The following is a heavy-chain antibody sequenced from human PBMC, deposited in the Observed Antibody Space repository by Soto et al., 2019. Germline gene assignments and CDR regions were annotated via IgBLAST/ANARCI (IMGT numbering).Heavy chain of an antibody. CDR1: GGSFSNYY. CDR2: IYNSGTT. D-gene: IGHD4-17*01. Sequence: QMQLQESGPGLVKPSETLSLTCSVSGGSFSNYYWACIRQAPGQGLEWVGSIYNSGTTNYNPSLKSRVIISIESSKSQFSLRLNSVTVADSAVYFCASGAPSRYWGQGILVAVSS. J-gene: IGHJ4*02. CDR3: ASGAPSRY. V-gene: IGHV4-59*03.